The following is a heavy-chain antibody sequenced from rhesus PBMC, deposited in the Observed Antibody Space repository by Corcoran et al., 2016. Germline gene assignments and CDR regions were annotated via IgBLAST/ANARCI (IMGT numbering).Heavy chain of an antibody. Sequence: QVQLQESGPGLVKPSETLSLTCAVSGGSIRSNYWSWIRQSPGKGLEWMGYIYGGTGHTSDHPPLKRRVLISTDTAKNQFSRKLRSGTAADTAVYYCARYRGQLGLFLYWGQGVLVTVSS. CDR2: IYGGTGHT. CDR1: GGSIRSNY. V-gene: IGHV4-147*01. D-gene: IGHD6-25*01. J-gene: IGHJ4*01. CDR3: ARYRGQLGLFLY.